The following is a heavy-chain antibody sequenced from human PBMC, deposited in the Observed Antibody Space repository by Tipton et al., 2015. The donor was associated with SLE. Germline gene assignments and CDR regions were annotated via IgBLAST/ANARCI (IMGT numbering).Heavy chain of an antibody. CDR2: ISSSSSYI. CDR1: GFTFSSYS. Sequence: SLRLSCVASGFTFSSYSMNWVRQAPGKGLEWVSSISSSSSYIYYADSVKGRFTISRDNAKNSLYLQMNSLRAEDTAVYYCARDPNMGDYFGYWGQGTLVTVSS. CDR3: ARDPNMGDYFGY. J-gene: IGHJ4*02. D-gene: IGHD3-16*01. V-gene: IGHV3-21*01.